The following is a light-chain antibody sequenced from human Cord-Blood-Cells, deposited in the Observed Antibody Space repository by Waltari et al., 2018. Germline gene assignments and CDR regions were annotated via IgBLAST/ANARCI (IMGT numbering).Light chain of an antibody. J-gene: IGKJ2*01. V-gene: IGKV3-15*01. Sequence: EIVMTQSPATLSVSPGERATPSCRASQRVSRNLAWYQQKPGQAPRLLIYGASTRATGIPARFSGSGSGTEFTLTISSLQSEDFAVYYCQQYNNWPYTFGQGTKLEIK. CDR1: QRVSRN. CDR3: QQYNNWPYT. CDR2: GAS.